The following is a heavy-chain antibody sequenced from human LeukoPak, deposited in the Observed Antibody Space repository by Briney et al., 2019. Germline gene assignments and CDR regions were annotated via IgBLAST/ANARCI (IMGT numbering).Heavy chain of an antibody. CDR3: AIDIVVVPAAPTMGGMDV. CDR1: GYTFTGYY. D-gene: IGHD2-2*01. V-gene: IGHV1-2*02. Sequence: GASVKVSCKASGYTFTGYYMHWVRQAPGQGLAWMGWINPNSGGTNYAQKFQGRVTMTRDTSISTAYMELSRLRSDDTAVYYCAIDIVVVPAAPTMGGMDVWGKGTTVTVSS. J-gene: IGHJ6*04. CDR2: INPNSGGT.